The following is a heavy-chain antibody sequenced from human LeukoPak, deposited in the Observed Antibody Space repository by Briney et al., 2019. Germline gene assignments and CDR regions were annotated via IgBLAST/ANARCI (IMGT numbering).Heavy chain of an antibody. CDR1: GFTLRKYS. V-gene: IGHV3-23*01. CDR2: FRGRGDST. CDR3: AKDPPFFWSDSDYVAT. Sequence: GSPILSLQASGFTLRKYSMKLDRQAPVQGLEWDSAFRGRGDSTFYAEPVKDRFTISRGNSNNTLDLQVNNLKARHTAGDYCAKDPPFFWSDSDYVATWGQGTLVTVSS. J-gene: IGHJ4*02. D-gene: IGHD3-3*01.